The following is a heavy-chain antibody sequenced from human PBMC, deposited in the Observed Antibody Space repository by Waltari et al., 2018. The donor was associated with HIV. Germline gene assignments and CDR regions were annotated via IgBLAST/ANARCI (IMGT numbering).Heavy chain of an antibody. J-gene: IGHJ6*02. D-gene: IGHD6-19*01. V-gene: IGHV3-7*01. Sequence: EVQLVESGGGLVQPGGSLRLSCAASGFTFSSYWMSWVRQAPGKGLEWGGNIKQVGSEKYCVDSVKGRFTISRDNAKNSLYLQMNSLRAEDTAVYYCARDDSSGWYPNLAIPGFNYYYGMDVWGQGTTVTVSS. CDR2: IKQVGSEK. CDR1: GFTFSSYW. CDR3: ARDDSSGWYPNLAIPGFNYYYGMDV.